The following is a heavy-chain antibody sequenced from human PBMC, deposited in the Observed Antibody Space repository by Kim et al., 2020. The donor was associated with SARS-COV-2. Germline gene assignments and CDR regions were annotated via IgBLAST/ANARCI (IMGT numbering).Heavy chain of an antibody. J-gene: IGHJ4*02. D-gene: IGHD6-13*01. CDR3: ARRYSRTVDY. CDR2: IT. V-gene: IGHV4-39*01. Sequence: ITYYHPSLKSRVTISVDTSKNQFSLKLSSVTAADTAVYYCARRYSRTVDYWGQGTLVTVSS.